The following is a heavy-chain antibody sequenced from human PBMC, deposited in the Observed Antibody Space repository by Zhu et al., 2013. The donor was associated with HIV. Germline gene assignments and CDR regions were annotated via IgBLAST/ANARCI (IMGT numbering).Heavy chain of an antibody. D-gene: IGHD3-10*01. J-gene: IGHJ6*02. CDR2: IIPIFGTA. CDR3: ARGAFTMVRGGFHPSRSPGGPPYYYYYGMDV. V-gene: IGHV1-69*01. Sequence: QVQLVQSGAEVKKPGSSVKVSCKASGGTFSSYAISWVRQAPGQGLEWMGGIIPIFGTANYAQKFQGRVTITADESTSTAYMELSSLRSEDTAVYYCARGAFTMVRGGFHPSRSPGGPPYYYYYGMDVWGQGTTVTVSS. CDR1: GGTFSSYA.